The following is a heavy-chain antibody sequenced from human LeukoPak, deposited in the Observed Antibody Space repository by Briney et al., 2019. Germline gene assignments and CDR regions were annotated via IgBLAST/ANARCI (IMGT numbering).Heavy chain of an antibody. V-gene: IGHV3-11*05. CDR2: ISGTSSDT. CDR1: GFTFSDYY. CDR3: ARGIAAKASDAFDI. J-gene: IGHJ3*02. Sequence: GGSLRLSCAASGFTFSDYYMSWFRQAPGKGLECISYISGTSSDTKYADSVKGRFTISRDNSKNTLYLQMNSLRAEDTAVYYCARGIAAKASDAFDIWGQGTMVTVSS. D-gene: IGHD2-15*01.